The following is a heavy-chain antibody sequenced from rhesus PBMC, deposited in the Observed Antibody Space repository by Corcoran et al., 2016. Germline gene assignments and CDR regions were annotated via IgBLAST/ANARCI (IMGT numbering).Heavy chain of an antibody. Sequence: QVQLQESGPGLVKPSETLSLTCAVSGYSISRNYWSWIRQPPGKGLEWIGYIYGSRRRTYYSPALESLGTISTDTARNQFSLKLSSVTAADTAVYYCARGGGNYRYDYWGQGVLVTVSS. V-gene: IGHV4-147*01. J-gene: IGHJ4*01. CDR2: IYGSRRRT. D-gene: IGHD1-44*01. CDR1: GYSISRNY. CDR3: ARGGGNYRYDY.